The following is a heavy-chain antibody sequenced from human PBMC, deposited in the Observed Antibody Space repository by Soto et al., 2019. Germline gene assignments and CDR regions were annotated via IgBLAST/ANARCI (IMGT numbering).Heavy chain of an antibody. CDR2: INPKFGDT. V-gene: IGHV1-2*02. Sequence: QVQLVQSGAEVKEPGDSVMVSCEASGYTFTAYHIHWVRQAPGQGLEWMGWINPKFGDTTYAQDFQGKVSMTREMSIGTVYRQLIRLTSDDTAIYYCVRNMDYYYGRGSGNGHGVWGQGNTVTVFS. CDR1: GYTFTAYH. J-gene: IGHJ6*02. D-gene: IGHD3-10*02. CDR3: VRNMDYYYGRGSGNGHGV.